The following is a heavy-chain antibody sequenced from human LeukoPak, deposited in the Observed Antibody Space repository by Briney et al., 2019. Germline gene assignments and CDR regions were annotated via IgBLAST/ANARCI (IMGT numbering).Heavy chain of an antibody. D-gene: IGHD2-15*01. J-gene: IGHJ4*02. V-gene: IGHV4-39*01. CDR3: ARHNVAATLFDY. Sequence: SETLSLTCTVSGGSSSSSSYYWGWIRQPPGKGLEWIGSMYYSGTTYYNPSLKSRVTIFVDTSKNQFSLKLSSVTAADTAVYYCARHNVAATLFDYWGQGTLVTVSS. CDR1: GGSSSSSSYY. CDR2: MYYSGTT.